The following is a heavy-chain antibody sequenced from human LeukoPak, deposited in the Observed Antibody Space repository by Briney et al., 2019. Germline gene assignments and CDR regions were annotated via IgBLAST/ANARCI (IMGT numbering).Heavy chain of an antibody. CDR1: GFTFSSYS. J-gene: IGHJ4*02. Sequence: GGSLRLSCAASGFTFSSYSMNWVRQAPGKGLEWVSSISSSSSYIYYADSVKGRFTISRDNAKNSLYLQMNSLRAEDTAVYYCARDRTFGSSSGVWGQGTLVTVSS. V-gene: IGHV3-21*01. D-gene: IGHD6-6*01. CDR3: ARDRTFGSSSGV. CDR2: ISSSSSYI.